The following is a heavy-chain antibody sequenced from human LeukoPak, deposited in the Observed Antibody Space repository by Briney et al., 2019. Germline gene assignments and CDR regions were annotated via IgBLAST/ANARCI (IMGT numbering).Heavy chain of an antibody. J-gene: IGHJ4*02. Sequence: GGSLRLSCAASGFTFSSYAMHWVRQAPGKGLEWVAVISYDGSNKYYADSVKGQFTISRDNSKNTLYLQMNSLRAEDTAVYYCARGRNYYYDSSGLCDYWGQGTLVTVSS. D-gene: IGHD3-22*01. CDR1: GFTFSSYA. CDR3: ARGRNYYYDSSGLCDY. V-gene: IGHV3-30-3*01. CDR2: ISYDGSNK.